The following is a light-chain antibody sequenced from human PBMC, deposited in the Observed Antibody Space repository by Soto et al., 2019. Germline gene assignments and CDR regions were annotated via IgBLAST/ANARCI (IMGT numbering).Light chain of an antibody. CDR3: ISYTGSSTSYV. J-gene: IGLJ1*01. CDR2: EVS. V-gene: IGLV2-14*01. CDR1: SSDVGSYDH. Sequence: QSALTHPASVSGSPGHSITISCIGTSSDVGSYDHVAWYQQFPGKTPKLMIYEVSNRPSGVSSRFSGSKSGNTASLTISGLQAEDEADYYCISYTGSSTSYVFGSGTKVTVL.